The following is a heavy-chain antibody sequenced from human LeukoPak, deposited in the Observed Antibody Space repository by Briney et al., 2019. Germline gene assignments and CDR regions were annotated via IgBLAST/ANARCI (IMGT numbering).Heavy chain of an antibody. V-gene: IGHV3-64D*06. CDR3: VKDPFYGGNPLYYFHY. J-gene: IGHJ4*02. D-gene: IGHD4-23*01. CDR2: ITGDGGRT. Sequence: GGSLRLSCSASGFTFSFYAMHWVRQAPGKRPECVSAITGDGGRTYYADAVKGRFTISRDNSKNTLYLQMNGLRADDTAIYYCVKDPFYGGNPLYYFHYWGQGTLATVSS. CDR1: GFTFSFYA.